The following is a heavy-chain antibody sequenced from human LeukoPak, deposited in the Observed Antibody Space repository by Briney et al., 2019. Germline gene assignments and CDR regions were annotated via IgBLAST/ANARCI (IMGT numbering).Heavy chain of an antibody. CDR2: IYYSGST. CDR1: GYSISSGYY. CDR3: ARDYYGSGSYYAPFDP. D-gene: IGHD3-10*01. J-gene: IGHJ5*02. Sequence: SETLSLTCTVSGYSISSGYYWGWIRQPPGKGLEWIGSIYYSGSTYYNPSLKSRVTISVDTSKNQFSLKLSSVTAADTAVYYCARDYYGSGSYYAPFDPWGQGTLVTASS. V-gene: IGHV4-38-2*02.